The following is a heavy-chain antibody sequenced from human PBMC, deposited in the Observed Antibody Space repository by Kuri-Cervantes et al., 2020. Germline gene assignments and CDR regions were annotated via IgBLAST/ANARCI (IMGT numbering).Heavy chain of an antibody. Sequence: SGPTLVKPTQTLTLTCSFSGLSLSTSGVGVAWIRQPPGEALEWLALIYWDDGKRYSPSLKSRLTITKGTSKNQVVLTMTNMDPVDTATYYCARIRGGAVAANNWFDPWGQGTLVTVSS. V-gene: IGHV2-5*02. CDR2: IYWDDGK. J-gene: IGHJ5*02. CDR1: GLSLSTSGVG. D-gene: IGHD6-19*01. CDR3: ARIRGGAVAANNWFDP.